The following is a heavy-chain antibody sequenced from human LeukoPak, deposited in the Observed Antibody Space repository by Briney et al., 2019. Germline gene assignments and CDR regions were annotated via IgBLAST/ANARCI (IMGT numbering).Heavy chain of an antibody. J-gene: IGHJ6*02. D-gene: IGHD3-16*01. CDR2: ISDYP. Sequence: PGGSLRLSCVVSGFSFNTFALTGVRQAPGKGLEWVSTISDYPNYADSVRGRFTISRDNSRKTVFLQMNSLTPEDAAAYYSTKDSQGSYDGFWYGTYGMDVWGQGTTVTVSS. CDR3: TKDSQGSYDGFWYGTYGMDV. CDR1: GFSFNTFA. V-gene: IGHV3-23*05.